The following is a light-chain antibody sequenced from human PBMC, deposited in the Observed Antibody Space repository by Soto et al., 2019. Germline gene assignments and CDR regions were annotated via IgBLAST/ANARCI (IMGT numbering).Light chain of an antibody. V-gene: IGKV1-5*01. CDR3: QQLNTYPRT. Sequence: ESEMTQYTSTLSGSVGDGVTITCRASQSISSWLAWYQQKPGKAPKLLISTASTLQSGVPSRFSGSGSGTEFTLTISSLQPEDFATYYCQQLNTYPRTFGQGTKVDI. CDR2: TAS. CDR1: QSISSW. J-gene: IGKJ1*01.